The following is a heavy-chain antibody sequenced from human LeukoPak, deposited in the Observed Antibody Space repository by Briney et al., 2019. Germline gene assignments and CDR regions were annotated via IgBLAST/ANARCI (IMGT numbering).Heavy chain of an antibody. CDR2: INPSGGST. Sequence: ASVKVSCKASGYTFTSYYIHWVRQAPGQGLEWMGIINPSGGSTSYAQKFQGRVTMTRDTSTSKVYMELSSLRSEDTAVYYCARDSGWWMFDYWGQGTLVTVSS. V-gene: IGHV1-46*01. CDR1: GYTFTSYY. D-gene: IGHD6-19*01. CDR3: ARDSGWWMFDY. J-gene: IGHJ4*02.